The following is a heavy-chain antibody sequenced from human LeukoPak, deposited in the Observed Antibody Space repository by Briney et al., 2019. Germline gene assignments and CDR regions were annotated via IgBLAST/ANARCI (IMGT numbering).Heavy chain of an antibody. D-gene: IGHD2-2*01. CDR2: INHSGRT. CDR3: AGILISTSSVDY. J-gene: IGHJ4*02. Sequence: SETLSLTCAVYGGSFSGYYWSWMRQAPGKGLEWIGEINHSGRTNYNPSLKSPVTISVNTPKNQFSHKPSSETAADTAVYYCAGILISTSSVDYWGQGTLVTVSS. CDR1: GGSFSGYY. V-gene: IGHV4-34*01.